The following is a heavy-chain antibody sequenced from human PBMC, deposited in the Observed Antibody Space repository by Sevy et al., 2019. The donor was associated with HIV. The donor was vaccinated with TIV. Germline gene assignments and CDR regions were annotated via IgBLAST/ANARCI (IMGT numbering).Heavy chain of an antibody. J-gene: IGHJ4*02. V-gene: IGHV3-48*01. D-gene: IGHD2-2*01. CDR2: ISSSSTI. Sequence: GGSLRLSCAASGFTFSSYSMNWVRQAPGKGLEWVSYISSSSTIYYADSVKGRFTISRDNAKNSLYLQMNSLRAEDTAMYYCARDRQYCSSTSCSTFDYWGQGTLVTVSS. CDR3: ARDRQYCSSTSCSTFDY. CDR1: GFTFSSYS.